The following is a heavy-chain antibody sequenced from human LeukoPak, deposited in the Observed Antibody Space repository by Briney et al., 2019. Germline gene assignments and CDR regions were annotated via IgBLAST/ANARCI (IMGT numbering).Heavy chain of an antibody. CDR1: GFTFSEAL. D-gene: IGHD5-12*01. CDR3: VARGM. Sequence: GGSLTLSCAASGFTFSEALMTWVRQAPGRWLEWVGHIKRKAAGGTIAYAEPVTGRVTISRDDSEHTLYLQLNSMKTEYTAVYYCVARGMWGEGTLVTVS. J-gene: IGHJ4*02. V-gene: IGHV3-15*01. CDR2: IKRKAAGGTI.